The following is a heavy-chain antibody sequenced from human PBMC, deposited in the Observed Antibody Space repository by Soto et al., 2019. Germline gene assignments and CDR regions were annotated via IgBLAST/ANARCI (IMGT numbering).Heavy chain of an antibody. CDR1: GFTFTRYS. CDR3: ARESEDLTSNFDY. CDR2: MSSTTNNI. J-gene: IGHJ4*02. Sequence: PGGCLRLPCAASGFTFTRYSMNWVRQAPGKGLEWVSSMSSTTNNIYYADSMKGRFTVSRDNAKNSVYLEMNSLSADDTALYYCARESEDLTSNFDYWGQGTLVTVSS. V-gene: IGHV3-21*01.